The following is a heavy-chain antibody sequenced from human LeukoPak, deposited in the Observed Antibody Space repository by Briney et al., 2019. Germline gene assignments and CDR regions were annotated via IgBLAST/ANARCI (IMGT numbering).Heavy chain of an antibody. CDR1: GGSISSYY. V-gene: IGHV4-59*01. CDR2: IYYSGST. CDR3: ARDRVGYGVEYYFDY. D-gene: IGHD2-15*01. J-gene: IGHJ4*02. Sequence: PSETLSLTCTVSGGSISSYYWSWIRQPPGKGLEWIGYIYYSGSTNYNPSLKSRVTISVDTSKNQFSLKLSSVTAADTAVHYCARDRVGYGVEYYFDYWGQGTLVTVSS.